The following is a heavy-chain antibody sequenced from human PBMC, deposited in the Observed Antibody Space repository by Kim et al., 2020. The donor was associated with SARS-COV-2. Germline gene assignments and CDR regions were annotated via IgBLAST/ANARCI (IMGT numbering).Heavy chain of an antibody. Sequence: SETLSLTCTVSGGSISSYYWSWIRQPPGKGLEWIGYIYYSGSTNYNPSLKSRVTISVDTSKNQFSLKLSSVTAADTAVYYCARGRSSWSLSNYYYYGMDVWGQGTTVTVSS. CDR2: IYYSGST. CDR1: GGSISSYY. CDR3: ARGRSSWSLSNYYYYGMDV. D-gene: IGHD6-13*01. J-gene: IGHJ6*02. V-gene: IGHV4-59*13.